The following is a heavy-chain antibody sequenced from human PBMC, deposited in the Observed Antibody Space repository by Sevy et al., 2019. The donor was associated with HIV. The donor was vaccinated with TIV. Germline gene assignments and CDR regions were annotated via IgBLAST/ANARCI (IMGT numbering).Heavy chain of an antibody. CDR2: ISSSSSYI. Sequence: GGSLRLSCAASGFTFSSYSMNWVRQAPGKGLEWVSSISSSSSYIYYADSVKGRFTISRDNAKNSLYLQMNSLRAEDTAVYYCARPYYDFWSGYYYDYGMDVWGQGTTVTVSS. CDR1: GFTFSSYS. CDR3: ARPYYDFWSGYYYDYGMDV. D-gene: IGHD3-3*01. J-gene: IGHJ6*02. V-gene: IGHV3-21*01.